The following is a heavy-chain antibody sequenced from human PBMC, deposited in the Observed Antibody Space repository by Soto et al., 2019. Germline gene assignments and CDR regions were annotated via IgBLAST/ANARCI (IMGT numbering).Heavy chain of an antibody. CDR3: GTVGRRVSTRASTYAMDG. CDR2: VDSADGET. V-gene: IGHV1-69-2*01. Sequence: SCKVSGYTFTDYYVHWVQQAPGKGLEWMGLVDSADGETIYAEKFQGRVTMTADTSTDTAYMELTSLRSEDAAVYYCGTVGRRVSTRASTYAMDGWGQGTTLTVSS. CDR1: GYTFTDYY. D-gene: IGHD6-13*01. J-gene: IGHJ6*02.